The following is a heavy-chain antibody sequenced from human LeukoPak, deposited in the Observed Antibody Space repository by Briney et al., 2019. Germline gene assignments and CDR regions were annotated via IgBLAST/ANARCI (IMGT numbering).Heavy chain of an antibody. CDR3: ARHGSVFGVAP. V-gene: IGHV3-7*01. CDR1: GFLFSRYW. CDR2: IKEDGSEK. J-gene: IGHJ5*02. D-gene: IGHD3-3*01. Sequence: PGGSLRLSCAASGFLFSRYWMSWVRQAPGKGLEWVANIKEDGSEKYYVESMKGRFTISRDNVKNSLYLQISSLRAADTAVYYCARHGSVFGVAPWGQGTLVTVSS.